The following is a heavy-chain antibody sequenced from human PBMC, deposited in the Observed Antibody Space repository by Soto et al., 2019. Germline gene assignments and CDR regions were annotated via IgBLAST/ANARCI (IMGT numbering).Heavy chain of an antibody. D-gene: IGHD6-13*01. CDR1: GYPLTAKY. V-gene: IGHV1-2*02. J-gene: IGHJ5*02. Sequence: ASVKVSCKASGYPLTAKYLHWVRQAPGQGLEWMGWINPSSGGTKEAQKFRGRVTMTRDTSISAAYMELSRLTSDDTAVYYCAKGGSRWTEWFDGWGQGTLVSVS. CDR2: INPSSGGT. CDR3: AKGGSRWTEWFDG.